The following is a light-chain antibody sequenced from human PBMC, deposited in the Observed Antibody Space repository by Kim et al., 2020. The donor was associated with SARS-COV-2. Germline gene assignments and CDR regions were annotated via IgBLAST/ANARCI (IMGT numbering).Light chain of an antibody. V-gene: IGKV3-15*01. CDR3: QQYNNWPPYT. CDR2: DAS. Sequence: VSPGERATLPCRASQSVSSDVAWYQQKPGRAPRLLIYDASTRATGIPARFSGSGSGTEFTLTISSLQSEDFAVYYCQQYNNWPPYTFAQGTKLEIK. J-gene: IGKJ2*01. CDR1: QSVSSD.